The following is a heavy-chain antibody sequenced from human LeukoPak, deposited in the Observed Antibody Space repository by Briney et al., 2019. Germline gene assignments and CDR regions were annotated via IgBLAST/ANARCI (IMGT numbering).Heavy chain of an antibody. D-gene: IGHD3-3*01. V-gene: IGHV3-23*01. Sequence: GGSLRLSCAASGFTFSSYAMSWVRQAPGKGLEWVSAISGSGGSTYYADSVKGRFTISRDNSKNTLYLQMNNLRAEDTAVYYCAKDKFWSGYFDYWGQGTLVTVSS. J-gene: IGHJ4*02. CDR3: AKDKFWSGYFDY. CDR2: ISGSGGST. CDR1: GFTFSSYA.